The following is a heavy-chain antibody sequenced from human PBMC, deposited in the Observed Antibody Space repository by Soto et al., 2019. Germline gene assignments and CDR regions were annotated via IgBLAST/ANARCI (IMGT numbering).Heavy chain of an antibody. CDR1: GGSISSSSYY. J-gene: IGHJ6*02. V-gene: IGHV4-39*01. Sequence: SETLSLTCTVSGGSISSSSYYWGWIRQPPGKGLEWIGSIYYSGSTYYNPSLKSRVTISVDTSKNQFSLKLSSVTAADTAVYYCARHNGDYYYYGMDVWGQGTTVTVSS. CDR2: IYYSGST. D-gene: IGHD3-10*01. CDR3: ARHNGDYYYYGMDV.